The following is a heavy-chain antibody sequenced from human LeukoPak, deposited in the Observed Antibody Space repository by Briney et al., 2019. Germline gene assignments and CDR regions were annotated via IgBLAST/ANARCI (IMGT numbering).Heavy chain of an antibody. CDR2: INPNSGGT. CDR3: ARVRGVTMIVGKSWAGVDY. D-gene: IGHD3-22*01. Sequence: ASVKVSCKASGYTFTGYYMHWVRQAPGQGLEWMGWINPNSGGTNYAQKFQGRVTMTRDTSISTAYMELSRLRSDDTAVYYCARVRGVTMIVGKSWAGVDYWGQGTRVTVSS. J-gene: IGHJ4*02. CDR1: GYTFTGYY. V-gene: IGHV1-2*02.